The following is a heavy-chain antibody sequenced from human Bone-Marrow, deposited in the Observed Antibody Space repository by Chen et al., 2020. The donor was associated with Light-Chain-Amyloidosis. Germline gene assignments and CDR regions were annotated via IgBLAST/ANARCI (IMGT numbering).Heavy chain of an antibody. CDR3: ASGDYYDQRAVSDN. D-gene: IGHD3-16*01. J-gene: IGHJ4*02. V-gene: IGHV5-10-1*03. CDR2: IDPSDSFV. CDR1: GYLFTGYW. Sequence: EVQLVQSGPEVKKVGESLRISCQGSGYLFTGYWITWVRQVPEKGLEWMGRIDPSDSFVKYSPSFEGHVTISADKSINTAYLHWDSLRASDTAMYYCASGDYYDQRAVSDNWGQGTLVTVSS.